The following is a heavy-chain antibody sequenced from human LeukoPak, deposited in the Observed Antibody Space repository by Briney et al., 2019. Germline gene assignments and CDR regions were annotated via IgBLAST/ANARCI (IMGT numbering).Heavy chain of an antibody. Sequence: SQTLSLTCTVSGGSISSGDYYWSWIRQPPGKGLEWIGEINHSGSTNYNPSLKSRVTISVDTSKNQFSLKLSSVTAADTAVYYCASLDLSSSWYFDYWGQGTLVTVSS. CDR3: ASLDLSSSWYFDY. J-gene: IGHJ4*02. D-gene: IGHD6-13*01. CDR2: INHSGST. V-gene: IGHV4-30-4*08. CDR1: GGSISSGDYY.